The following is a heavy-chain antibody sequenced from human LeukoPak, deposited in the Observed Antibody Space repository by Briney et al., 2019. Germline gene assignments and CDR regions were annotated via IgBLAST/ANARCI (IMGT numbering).Heavy chain of an antibody. CDR3: VRRESFYYYYTDV. CDR1: SGSISSGDYS. J-gene: IGHJ6*03. CDR2: IYYSDSGRT. V-gene: IGHV4-39*01. Sequence: PSETLSLTCSVSSGSISSGDYSWGWIRQPPGKGLEWIGGIYYSDSGRTYYNPFLESRVSISVDTSKNQFSLKLSSVTGADTALYYCVRRESFYYYYTDVWGKGTTVTVSS.